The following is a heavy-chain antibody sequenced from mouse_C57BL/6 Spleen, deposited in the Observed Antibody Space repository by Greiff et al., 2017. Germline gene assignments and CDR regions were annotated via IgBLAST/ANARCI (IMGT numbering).Heavy chain of an antibody. CDR3: ARYENDYEGGYAMDD. V-gene: IGHV1-52*01. Sequence: QVQLQQPGAELVRPGSSVKLSCKASGYTFTSYWMHWVKQRPIQGLEWIGNIDPSDSETHYNQKFKDKATLTVDKSSSTAYMQLSSLTSEDSAVYYCARYENDYEGGYAMDDWGQGTSVTVAS. CDR1: GYTFTSYW. D-gene: IGHD2-4*01. CDR2: IDPSDSET. J-gene: IGHJ4*01.